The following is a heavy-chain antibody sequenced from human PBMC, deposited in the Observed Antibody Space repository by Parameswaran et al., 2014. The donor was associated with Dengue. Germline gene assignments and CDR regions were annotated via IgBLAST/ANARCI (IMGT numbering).Heavy chain of an antibody. CDR2: ISAYNGNT. CDR3: ARDVGYSSGWYTDY. V-gene: IGHV1-18*01. J-gene: IGHJ4*02. D-gene: IGHD6-19*01. Sequence: SWVRQAPGQGLEWMGWISAYNGNTNYAQKLQGRVTMTTDTSTSTAYMELRSLRSDDTAVYYCARDVGYSSGWYTDYWGQGTLVTVSS.